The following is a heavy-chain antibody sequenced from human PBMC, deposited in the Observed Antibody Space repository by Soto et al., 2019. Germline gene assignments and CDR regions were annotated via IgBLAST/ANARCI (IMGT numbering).Heavy chain of an antibody. D-gene: IGHD2-21*01. J-gene: IGHJ4*02. CDR1: GGSISSSSYY. CDR2: IYYSGST. V-gene: IGHV4-39*01. CDR3: ARTLGDRHLFDY. Sequence: PSETLSLTCTVSGGSISSSSYYWGWIRQPPGKGLEWIGSIYYSGSTYYNPSLKSRVTISVDTSKNQFSLKLSSVTAADTAVYYCARTLGDRHLFDYWGQGTLVTVSS.